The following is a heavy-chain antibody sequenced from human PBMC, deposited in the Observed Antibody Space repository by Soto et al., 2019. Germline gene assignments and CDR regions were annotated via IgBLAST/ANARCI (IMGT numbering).Heavy chain of an antibody. J-gene: IGHJ4*02. CDR2: INPANGDT. D-gene: IGHD1-1*01. V-gene: IGHV1-3*01. Sequence: ASVKVSCKTSGYTFNKYPIHWVRQAPGQGLEWMGWINPANGDTGYSQKFQDRVTISRDTSASTAYMELSSLRSEDTAVYYCARNLSDRSGTYTFDSWGQGTLVTVSS. CDR3: ARNLSDRSGTYTFDS. CDR1: GYTFNKYP.